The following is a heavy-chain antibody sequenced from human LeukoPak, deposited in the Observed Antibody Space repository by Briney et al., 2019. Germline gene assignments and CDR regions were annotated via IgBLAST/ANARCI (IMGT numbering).Heavy chain of an antibody. Sequence: PGGSLRLSCAASGFTFSDYYMSWIRQAPGKGLEWVSYISSSGSTIYYADSVKGRFTISRDNAKNSLYLQMNSLRAEDTAVYYCASPGPGRESGYDMAGYYYYYMDVWGKGTTVTVSS. J-gene: IGHJ6*03. V-gene: IGHV3-11*04. CDR2: ISSSGSTI. CDR1: GFTFSDYY. D-gene: IGHD5-12*01. CDR3: ASPGPGRESGYDMAGYYYYYMDV.